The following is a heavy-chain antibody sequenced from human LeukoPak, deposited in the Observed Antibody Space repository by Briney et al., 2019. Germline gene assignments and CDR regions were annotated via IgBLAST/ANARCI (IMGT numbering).Heavy chain of an antibody. Sequence: GGSLRLSCAASGFTFSSYAMSWVRQAPGKGLEWVSAISGSGGSTYYADSVKGRSTISRDNSKNTLYLQMNSLRSEDTAVYYCARDLLPIGYYYMDVWGKGTTVTVSS. J-gene: IGHJ6*03. CDR1: GFTFSSYA. CDR3: ARDLLPIGYYYMDV. CDR2: ISGSGGST. V-gene: IGHV3-23*01. D-gene: IGHD3-16*02.